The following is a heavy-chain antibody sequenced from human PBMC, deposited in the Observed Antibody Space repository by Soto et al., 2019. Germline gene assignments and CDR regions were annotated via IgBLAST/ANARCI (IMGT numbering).Heavy chain of an antibody. CDR2: IYHRGST. CDR1: GGSISSENW. CDR3: AKHGYTRFAY. D-gene: IGHD5-12*01. Sequence: QVQLQESGPGLVKPSGTLSLTCAVSGGSISSENWWSWVRQSPGKGLEWIGEIYHRGSTNHSPSLKSRVSKSVDKSTNQFSLNLTSVTAAATAVYYCAKHGYTRFAYWGQGIQVTVSS. V-gene: IGHV4-4*02. J-gene: IGHJ4*02.